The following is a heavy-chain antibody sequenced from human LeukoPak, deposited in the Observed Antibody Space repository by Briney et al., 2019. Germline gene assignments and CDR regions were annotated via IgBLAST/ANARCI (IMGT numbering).Heavy chain of an antibody. CDR1: GFTVTSNY. CDR2: IYSGGST. J-gene: IGHJ4*02. V-gene: IGHV3-66*01. D-gene: IGHD6-13*01. CDR3: ARGGERLAATRY. Sequence: GESLRLSCAASGFTVTSNYMSWVRQAPGKGLEWVSVIYSGGSTYYSDSVKGRFTISTDNSKNTLYLQTNSLRAEDTAVYYCARGGERLAATRYWGQGTLVTVSS.